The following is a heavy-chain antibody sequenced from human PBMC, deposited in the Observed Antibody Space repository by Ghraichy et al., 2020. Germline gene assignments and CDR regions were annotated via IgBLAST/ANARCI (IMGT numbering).Heavy chain of an antibody. CDR1: GFTFSSHW. J-gene: IGHJ5*02. Sequence: GGSLRLSCAASGFTFSSHWMTWVRQAPGKGLEWVANIKQDGSQRLYVDSVKGRFTVSSENARKSLFLQRDSLRAEDTAIYYCARDAMFMLDAWGQGSLVTVSS. V-gene: IGHV3-7*01. CDR2: IKQDGSQR. D-gene: IGHD3-16*01. CDR3: ARDAMFMLDA.